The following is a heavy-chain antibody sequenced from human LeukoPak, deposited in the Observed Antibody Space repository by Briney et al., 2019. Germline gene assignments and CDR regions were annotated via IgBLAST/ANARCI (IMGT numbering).Heavy chain of an antibody. J-gene: IGHJ4*02. CDR3: TKDIRPRYSSSSGFDY. CDR2: ISGDGVST. CDR1: GFSFDDYV. V-gene: IGHV3-43*02. D-gene: IGHD6-6*01. Sequence: PGGSLRLSCAASGFSFDDYVVHWVRKPPGKSLEWVSLISGDGVSTYYADSVKGRFTISRDSSKNSLYLQMNSLRTEDTALYYCTKDIRPRYSSSSGFDYWGQGTLVTVSS.